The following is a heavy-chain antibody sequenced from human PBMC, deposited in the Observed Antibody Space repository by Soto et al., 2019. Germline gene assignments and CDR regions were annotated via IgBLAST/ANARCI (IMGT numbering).Heavy chain of an antibody. J-gene: IGHJ5*02. Sequence: LSLTCAVSGYFISSGYYWGWIRQPPGKGLEWIGSIYHSGSTYYNPSLKSRVTISVDTSKNQFSLKLSSVTAADTAVYYCARDAIAVAGTFDPWGQGTLVTVSS. CDR3: ARDAIAVAGTFDP. CDR1: GYFISSGYY. V-gene: IGHV4-38-2*01. D-gene: IGHD6-19*01. CDR2: IYHSGST.